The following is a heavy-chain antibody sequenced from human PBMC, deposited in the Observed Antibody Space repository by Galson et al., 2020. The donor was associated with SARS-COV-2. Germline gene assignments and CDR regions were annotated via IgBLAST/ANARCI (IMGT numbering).Heavy chain of an antibody. CDR2: ISSSSSYI. D-gene: IGHD2-2*01. Sequence: KIGESLKISCAASGFTFSSYSMNWVRQAPGKGLEWVSSISSSSSYIYYADSVKGRFTISRDNAKNSLYLQMNSLRAEDTAVYYCARNSLGYCSSTSCYGRYYYYGMDVWGQGTTVTVSS. J-gene: IGHJ6*02. CDR1: GFTFSSYS. CDR3: ARNSLGYCSSTSCYGRYYYYGMDV. V-gene: IGHV3-21*01.